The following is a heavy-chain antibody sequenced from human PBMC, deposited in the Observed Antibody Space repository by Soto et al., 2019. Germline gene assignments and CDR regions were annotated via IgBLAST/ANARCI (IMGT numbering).Heavy chain of an antibody. Sequence: QVQLVQSGAEMKEPGSSVKDSCKTSGCTFSSSAISWLRQAPGQGLEWMGGIIPLFRTPDYAQKFQGRVTIAAHESTSTAYMELSILRSADRAVYYCALNKERLKLGSNYYAIRDVWGQATTISVPS. J-gene: IGHJ6*02. CDR1: GCTFSSSA. V-gene: IGHV1-69*12. CDR3: ALNKERLKLGSNYYAIRDV. CDR2: IIPLFRTP. D-gene: IGHD4-4*01.